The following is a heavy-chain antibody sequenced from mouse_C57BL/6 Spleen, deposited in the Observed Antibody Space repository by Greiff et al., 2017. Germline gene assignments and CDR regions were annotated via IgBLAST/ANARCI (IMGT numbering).Heavy chain of an antibody. D-gene: IGHD2-13*01. CDR2: IYPGNGDT. CDR1: GYTFTSYY. J-gene: IGHJ2*01. CDR3: ARRSDYVDLDY. V-gene: IGHV1-12*01. Sequence: QVQLQQSGAELVRPGASVKMSCKASGYTFTSYYMHWVKQRPGQGLEWIGDIYPGNGDTNYNQKFKGKATLTVDKSSSTAYMQLSSLTSEDSAVYFCARRSDYVDLDYWGQGTTVTVSS.